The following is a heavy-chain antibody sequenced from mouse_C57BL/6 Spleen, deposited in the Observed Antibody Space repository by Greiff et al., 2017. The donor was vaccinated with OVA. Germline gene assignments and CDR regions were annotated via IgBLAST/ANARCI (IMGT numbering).Heavy chain of an antibody. CDR3: TRSLYYSNVDY. CDR1: GFTFSSYA. V-gene: IGHV5-9-1*02. Sequence: EVHLVESGEGLVKPGGSLKLSCAASGFTFSSYAMSWVRQTPEKRLEWVAYISSGGDYISYADTVKGRFTISRDNARNTLYLQMSSLKSEDTAMYYCTRSLYYSNVDYWGQGTTLTVSS. CDR2: ISSGGDYI. J-gene: IGHJ2*01. D-gene: IGHD2-5*01.